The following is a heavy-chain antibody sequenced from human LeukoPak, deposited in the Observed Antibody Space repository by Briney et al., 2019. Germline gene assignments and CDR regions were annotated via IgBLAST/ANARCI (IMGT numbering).Heavy chain of an antibody. CDR1: GFTFSSYG. J-gene: IGHJ6*02. CDR2: ISPDGSKK. CDR3: AREVAVWQQLATRDYYGMDV. D-gene: IGHD6-13*01. V-gene: IGHV3-30*03. Sequence: PGGSLRLSCAASGFTFSSYGMHWVRQAPGKGLEWVAVISPDGSKKHYVDSVEGRFTISRDNSKNTLYLQMNSLRPEDTAVYYCAREVAVWQQLATRDYYGMDVWGQGTTVTVSS.